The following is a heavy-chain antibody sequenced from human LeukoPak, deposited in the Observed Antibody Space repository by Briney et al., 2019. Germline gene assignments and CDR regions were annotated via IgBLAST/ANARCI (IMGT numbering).Heavy chain of an antibody. CDR2: INPSGGST. CDR3: ARVYCSGGSCYIDY. D-gene: IGHD2-15*01. CDR1: GYTFTSYY. V-gene: IGHV1-46*01. Sequence: ASVKVSCKASGYTFTSYYTHWVRQAPGQGLEWMEIINPSGGSTSYAQKFQGRVTMTRDMSTSTVYMELSSLRSEDTAVYYCARVYCSGGSCYIDYWGQGTLVTVSS. J-gene: IGHJ4*02.